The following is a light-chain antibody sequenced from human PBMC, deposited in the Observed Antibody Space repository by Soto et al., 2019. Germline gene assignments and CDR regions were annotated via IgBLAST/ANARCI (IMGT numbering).Light chain of an antibody. CDR1: QSVSSY. CDR3: QQRSNWPRYT. CDR2: DAS. Sequence: EIVLTQSPATLSLSPGERATLSCRASQSVSSYLAWYQQKPGQAPRLLIYDASNRATGIPARFSGSRSGTDCTLTIRSLEPEDFAVYYCQQRSNWPRYTFGQGTKREIK. V-gene: IGKV3-11*01. J-gene: IGKJ2*01.